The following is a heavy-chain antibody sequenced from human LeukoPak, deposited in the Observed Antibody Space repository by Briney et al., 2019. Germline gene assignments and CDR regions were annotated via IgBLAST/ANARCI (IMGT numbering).Heavy chain of an antibody. D-gene: IGHD1-1*01. Sequence: GASVKVSCKTSGYTFVSYGITWVRQAPEQGLEWMGWVSTYNGDTRYAQKFQGRVTMTTDTSTSTVYMELRNLTSDDTGVYYYARGKEREPLESWGQGTLVSVSS. CDR2: VSTYNGDT. CDR3: ARGKEREPLES. V-gene: IGHV1-18*04. J-gene: IGHJ4*02. CDR1: GYTFVSYG.